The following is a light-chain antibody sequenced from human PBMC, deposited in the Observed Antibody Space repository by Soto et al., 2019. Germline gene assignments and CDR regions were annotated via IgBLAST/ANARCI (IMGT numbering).Light chain of an antibody. Sequence: DIQMTQSPSTLSASVGDRFNITCRASQSISSWLAWYQQKPGKAPKLLIYDASSLESGVPSRFSGSGSGTDFTLTISCLQSEDFATYYCQQYYSYPPTFGQGTKVDI. CDR2: DAS. J-gene: IGKJ1*01. V-gene: IGKV1-5*01. CDR1: QSISSW. CDR3: QQYYSYPPT.